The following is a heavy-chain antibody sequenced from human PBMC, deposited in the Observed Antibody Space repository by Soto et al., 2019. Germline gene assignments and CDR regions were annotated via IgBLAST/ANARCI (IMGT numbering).Heavy chain of an antibody. D-gene: IGHD1-1*01. J-gene: IGHJ4*01. CDR3: AKDTTGGTYFDN. CDR2: ISAGGGSA. Sequence: GGSLRLSCAASGFTFGTYAMSWVRQAPGKGLEWVSGISAGGGSAFYADSVRGRFTISRDNSKNTLYLKMNSLRAEDTALYYCAKDTTGGTYFDNWGQGTLVTVS. CDR1: GFTFGTYA. V-gene: IGHV3-23*01.